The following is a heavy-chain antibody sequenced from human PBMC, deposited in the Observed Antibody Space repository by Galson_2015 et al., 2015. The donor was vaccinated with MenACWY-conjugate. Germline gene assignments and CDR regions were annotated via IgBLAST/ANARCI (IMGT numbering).Heavy chain of an antibody. V-gene: IGHV3-21*01. CDR2: ITSSTSRK. Sequence: SLRLSCAASGFTFSTYTMNWVRQAPGKGLEWVSSITSSTSRKFYADSVKGRFAISRDNGKSSLYLEMNSLRAEDTALYFCARVSGEYRDYWGQGIMVTVSP. CDR3: ARVSGEYRDY. D-gene: IGHD3-16*01. J-gene: IGHJ4*02. CDR1: GFTFSTYT.